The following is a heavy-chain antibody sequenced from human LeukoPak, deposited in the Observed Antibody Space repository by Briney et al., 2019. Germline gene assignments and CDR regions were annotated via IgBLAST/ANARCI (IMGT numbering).Heavy chain of an antibody. D-gene: IGHD3-10*01. V-gene: IGHV1-8*01. CDR2: MNPNSGNT. CDR1: GYTFTSYD. Sequence: KVSCXASGYTFTSYDINWVRQATGQGLEWMGWMNPNSGNTGYAQKFQGRVTMTRNTSISTAYMELSSLRSEDTAVYYCAKGTLTMVRGVRVVTYGMDVWGQGTTVTVSS. CDR3: AKGTLTMVRGVRVVTYGMDV. J-gene: IGHJ6*02.